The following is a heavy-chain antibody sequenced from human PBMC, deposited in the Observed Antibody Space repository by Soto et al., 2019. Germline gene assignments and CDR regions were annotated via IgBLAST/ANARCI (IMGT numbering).Heavy chain of an antibody. V-gene: IGHV7-4-1*01. CDR3: ARGVDSSGWYGAVYYYYYGMDV. CDR1: GYTFTSYA. D-gene: IGHD6-19*01. Sequence: ASVKVSCKASGYTFTSYAMNWVRQAPGQGLEWMGWINTNTGNPTYAQGFTGRFVFSLDTSVSTAYLQICSLKAEDTAVYYCARGVDSSGWYGAVYYYYYGMDVWGQGTTVTVSS. CDR2: INTNTGNP. J-gene: IGHJ6*02.